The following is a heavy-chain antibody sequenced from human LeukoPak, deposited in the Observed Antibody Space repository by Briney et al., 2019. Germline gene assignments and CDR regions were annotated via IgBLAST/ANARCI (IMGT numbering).Heavy chain of an antibody. CDR3: ARVGSSWYSTGYYFDY. CDR2: IYTSGST. CDR1: GGSISSYY. Sequence: SETLSLTCTVSGGSISSYYWSWIRQPAGKGLEWIGRIYTSGSTNYNPSLKSRVTMSVDTSKNQFSLKLSSVTAADTAVYYCARVGSSWYSTGYYFDYWGQGTLVTVS. D-gene: IGHD6-13*01. J-gene: IGHJ4*02. V-gene: IGHV4-4*07.